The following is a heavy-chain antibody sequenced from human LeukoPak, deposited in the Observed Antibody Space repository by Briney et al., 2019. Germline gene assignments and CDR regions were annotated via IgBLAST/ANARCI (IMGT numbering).Heavy chain of an antibody. CDR2: IKQDGSEK. D-gene: IGHD6-13*01. V-gene: IGHV3-7*01. J-gene: IGHJ4*02. CDR3: ARVGSSWYNFDY. Sequence: GGSLGLSCAASGFTFSTYWMSWVRQAPGKGLEWVANIKQDGSEKYYVDSVKGRFTISRDNAKNSLYLQMNSLRAEDTAVYYCARVGSSWYNFDYWGQGTLVTVSS. CDR1: GFTFSTYW.